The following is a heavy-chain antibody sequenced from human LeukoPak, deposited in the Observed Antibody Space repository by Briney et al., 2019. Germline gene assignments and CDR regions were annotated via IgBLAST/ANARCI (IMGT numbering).Heavy chain of an antibody. CDR3: ASPYSSRWYELCY. Sequence: GGSLRLSCAASGFTFSSYSMNWVRQAPGKGLEWVSSISSSSSYIYYADSVKGRFTISRDNAKNSLYLQMNSLRAEDMAVCYCASPYSSRWYELCYWGQGTLVTVSS. V-gene: IGHV3-21*01. J-gene: IGHJ4*02. D-gene: IGHD6-13*01. CDR1: GFTFSSYS. CDR2: ISSSSSYI.